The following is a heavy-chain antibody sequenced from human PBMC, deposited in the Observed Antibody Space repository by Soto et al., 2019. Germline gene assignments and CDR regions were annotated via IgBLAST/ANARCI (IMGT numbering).Heavy chain of an antibody. CDR2: ISGSGGST. CDR3: AKAPTMVRGVIAVDY. J-gene: IGHJ4*02. Sequence: GGSLRLSCAASGFTFSSYAMSWVRQAPGKGLEWVSAISGSGGSTYYADSVKGRFTISRDNSKNTLYLQMNSLRAEDTAVYYCAKAPTMVRGVIAVDYWGQGTLVTVSS. CDR1: GFTFSSYA. V-gene: IGHV3-23*01. D-gene: IGHD3-10*01.